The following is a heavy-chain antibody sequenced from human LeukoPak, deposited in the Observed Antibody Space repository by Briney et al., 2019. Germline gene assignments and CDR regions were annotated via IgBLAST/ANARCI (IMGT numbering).Heavy chain of an antibody. CDR3: ARGGEYSYGYNYYYGMDV. J-gene: IGHJ6*02. V-gene: IGHV3-64*04. Sequence: PGGSLRLSCSASGFTFSSYAMHWVRQAPGKGLEYVSAISSNGGSTYYADSVKGRFTISRDNAKNSLYLQMNSLRDEDTAVYYCARGGEYSYGYNYYYGMDVWGQGTTVTVSS. CDR1: GFTFSSYA. CDR2: ISSNGGST. D-gene: IGHD5-18*01.